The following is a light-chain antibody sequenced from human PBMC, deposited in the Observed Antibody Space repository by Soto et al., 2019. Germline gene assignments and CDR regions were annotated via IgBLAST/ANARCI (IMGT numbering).Light chain of an antibody. J-gene: IGKJ4*01. Sequence: DIQMTQSPSSLCASVGDRVTITCQTSQDISNYLNWYQQKPGKAPKFLIYDASNLETGVPSRFSGSGSGTDFTFTISSLQPEDIATYYCQQYDNLPRTFGGGTKVDI. V-gene: IGKV1-33*01. CDR2: DAS. CDR3: QQYDNLPRT. CDR1: QDISNY.